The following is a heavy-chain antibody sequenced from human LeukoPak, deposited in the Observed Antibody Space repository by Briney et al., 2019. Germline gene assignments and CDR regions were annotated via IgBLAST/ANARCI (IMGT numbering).Heavy chain of an antibody. CDR2: ISGSGGST. J-gene: IGHJ5*02. CDR3: AKEEPNDYDFWSGFAGNSKFKWFDP. Sequence: GGSLRLSCAASGFTFSSYAMSWVRQAPGKGPEWVSAISGSGGSTYYADSVKGRFTISRDNSKNTLYLQMNSLRAEDTAVYYCAKEEPNDYDFWSGFAGNSKFKWFDPWGQGTLVTVSS. V-gene: IGHV3-23*01. CDR1: GFTFSSYA. D-gene: IGHD3-3*01.